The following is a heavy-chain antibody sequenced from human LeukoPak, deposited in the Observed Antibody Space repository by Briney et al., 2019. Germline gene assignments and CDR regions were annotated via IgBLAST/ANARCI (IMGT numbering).Heavy chain of an antibody. J-gene: IGHJ4*02. Sequence: GASVKVSCKASGYTFTGYYMHWVRQAPGQGLEWMGWINPNSGGTNYAQKFQGRVTMTRDTSISTAYMELSRLRSDDTVVYYCAPTAGYSYGYRGFDYWGQGTLVTVSS. CDR3: APTAGYSYGYRGFDY. V-gene: IGHV1-2*02. CDR1: GYTFTGYY. CDR2: INPNSGGT. D-gene: IGHD5-18*01.